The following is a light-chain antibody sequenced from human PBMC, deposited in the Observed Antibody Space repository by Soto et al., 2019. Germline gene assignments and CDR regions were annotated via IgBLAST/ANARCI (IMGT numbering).Light chain of an antibody. V-gene: IGLV2-14*01. CDR2: EVS. CDR1: SSDVGGYNY. J-gene: IGLJ1*01. Sequence: QSALTQPASVSGSPGQSITISCTGTSSDVGGYNYVSWYQQHPGKAPKHMIYEVSNRPSGVSNRFSGSKSGNTASLTISGLQAEDEADYYCSSYTSSSIDDVFGTGTKVTVL. CDR3: SSYTSSSIDDV.